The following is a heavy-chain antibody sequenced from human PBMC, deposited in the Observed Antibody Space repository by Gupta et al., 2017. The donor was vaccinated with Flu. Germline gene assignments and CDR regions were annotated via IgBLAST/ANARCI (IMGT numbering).Heavy chain of an antibody. Sequence: QVQLQESGPGLVKASQTLSLTCTVSDVSISSPSYDWGWIRQPPGKGLEWIGSIYYNGITNYNPSLKSRVNVSVETSKNQFSLNLSSVNAADTAVYYWARHGVMAVAGLAAFDIWGQGTVVIVXS. CDR2: IYYNGIT. J-gene: IGHJ3*02. CDR3: ARHGVMAVAGLAAFDI. CDR1: DVSISSPSYD. D-gene: IGHD6-19*01. V-gene: IGHV4-39*01.